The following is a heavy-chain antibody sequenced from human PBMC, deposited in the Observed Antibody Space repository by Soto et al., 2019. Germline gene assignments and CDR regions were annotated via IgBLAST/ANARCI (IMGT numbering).Heavy chain of an antibody. CDR1: GGSFTSNNW. V-gene: IGHV4-4*02. J-gene: IGHJ4*02. CDR3: ASRDPGTSVDY. CDR2: IYRTGST. D-gene: IGHD1-7*01. Sequence: SETLSLTCAVSGGSFTSNNWWTWVRQPPGQGLEWIGEIYRTGSTNYNPSLKSRVPISLDKSENQFSLKVTSLTAADTAVYYCASRDPGTSVDYWGQGTLVTVSS.